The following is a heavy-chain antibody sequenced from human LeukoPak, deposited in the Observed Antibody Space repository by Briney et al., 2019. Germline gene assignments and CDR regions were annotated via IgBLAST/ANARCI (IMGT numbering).Heavy chain of an antibody. V-gene: IGHV1-2*02. J-gene: IGHJ4*02. CDR1: GYTFTGYY. Sequence: GASVKVSCKASGYTFTGYYMHWVRQAPGQGLEWMGWINPNSGGTNYAQKFQGRVTMTRDTSIRTAYMELSRLRSDDTAVYYCARVTHDSSGYYFVYWGQGTLVTVSS. CDR2: INPNSGGT. D-gene: IGHD3-22*01. CDR3: ARVTHDSSGYYFVY.